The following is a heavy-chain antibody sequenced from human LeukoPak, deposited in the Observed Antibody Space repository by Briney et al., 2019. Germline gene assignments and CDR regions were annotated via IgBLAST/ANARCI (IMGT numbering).Heavy chain of an antibody. CDR2: IYHSGST. D-gene: IGHD6-6*01. J-gene: IGHJ5*02. Sequence: PSQTLSLTCTVSGGSISSGGYYWSWIRQHPGKGLEWIGYIYHSGSTYYNPSLKSRVTISVDTSKNQFSLKLSSVTAADTAVYYCAKSMSSSGKVDPWGQGTLVTVSS. CDR3: AKSMSSSGKVDP. CDR1: GGSISSGGYY. V-gene: IGHV4-31*03.